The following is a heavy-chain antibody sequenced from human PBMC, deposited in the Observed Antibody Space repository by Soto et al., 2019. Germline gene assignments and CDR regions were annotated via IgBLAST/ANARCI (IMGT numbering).Heavy chain of an antibody. D-gene: IGHD2-15*01. CDR3: ARDRPTPYDAFDI. J-gene: IGHJ3*02. CDR2: IIPIFGTT. Sequence: ASVKVSCKASGGTFSSYAISWVRQAPGQGLEWMGGIIPIFGTTNYAQKLQGRVTMTTDSSTSTAYMELRSLRSDDTAVYYCARDRPTPYDAFDIWGQGTMVTVSS. CDR1: GGTFSSYA. V-gene: IGHV1-69*05.